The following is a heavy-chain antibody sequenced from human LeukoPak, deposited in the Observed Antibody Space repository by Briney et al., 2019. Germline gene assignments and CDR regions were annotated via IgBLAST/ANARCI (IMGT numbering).Heavy chain of an antibody. J-gene: IGHJ5*02. CDR1: GYTLTELS. V-gene: IGHV1-24*01. D-gene: IGHD6-13*01. CDR2: FDPEDGET. CDR3: ARIPRRRIAAADGWFDP. Sequence: ASVKVSCKVSGYTLTELSMHWVRQAPGKGLEWMGGFDPEDGETIYAQKFQGRVTMTEDTSTDTAYMELSSLRSEDTAVYYCARIPRRRIAAADGWFDPWGQGTLVTVSS.